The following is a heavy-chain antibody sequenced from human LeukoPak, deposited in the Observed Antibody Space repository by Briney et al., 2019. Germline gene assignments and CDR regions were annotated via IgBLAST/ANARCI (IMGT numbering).Heavy chain of an antibody. CDR2: IYPGDSDT. Sequence: GESLKISCKGSGYSFTSYWIGWVRQMPGKGLEWMGIIYPGDSDTRYSPSFQGQVTISADKSISTAYLQWSSLKASDTAMYCCARYYDILTGPDAFDIWGQGTMVTVSS. D-gene: IGHD3-9*01. V-gene: IGHV5-51*01. J-gene: IGHJ3*02. CDR1: GYSFTSYW. CDR3: ARYYDILTGPDAFDI.